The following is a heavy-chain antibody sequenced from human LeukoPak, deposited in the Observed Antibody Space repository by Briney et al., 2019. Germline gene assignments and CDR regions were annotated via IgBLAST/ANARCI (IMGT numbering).Heavy chain of an antibody. D-gene: IGHD3-22*01. CDR3: AREGDSSGFFDY. J-gene: IGHJ4*02. CDR1: GRSISGYY. Sequence: PSETLSLTCTVSGRSISGYYWCWIRQPPGKGLERIGYIYYSGSTNYNPSLKSRVPISVDTSKNQFSLKLSSVTAADTAAYYCAREGDSSGFFDYWGQGTLVTVSS. CDR2: IYYSGST. V-gene: IGHV4-59*01.